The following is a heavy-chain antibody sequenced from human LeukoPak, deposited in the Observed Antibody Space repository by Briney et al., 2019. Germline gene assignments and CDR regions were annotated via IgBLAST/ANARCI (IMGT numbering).Heavy chain of an antibody. V-gene: IGHV5-51*01. CDR1: GYGFTSYW. CDR3: ARLDDYGGNSGGIDY. J-gene: IGHJ4*02. D-gene: IGHD4-23*01. CDR2: IYPGDSDT. Sequence: GESLKISCKGSGYGFTSYWIGWVRQMPGKGLEWMGIIYPGDSDTRYSPSFQGQVTISADKSISTAYLQWSSLKASDTAMYYCARLDDYGGNSGGIDYWGQGTLVTVSS.